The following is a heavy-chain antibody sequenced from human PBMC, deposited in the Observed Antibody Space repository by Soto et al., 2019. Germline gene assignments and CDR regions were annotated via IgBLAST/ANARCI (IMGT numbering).Heavy chain of an antibody. Sequence: SETLSLTCAVSGGSISSSNWWSWVRQPPGKGLEWIGEIYHSGSTNYNPSLKSRVTISVDKSKNQFSLKLSSVTAADTAVYYCARDLGYCSGGSCYPPRFDYWGQGTLVTVS. CDR1: GGSISSSNW. D-gene: IGHD2-15*01. V-gene: IGHV4-4*02. J-gene: IGHJ4*02. CDR2: IYHSGST. CDR3: ARDLGYCSGGSCYPPRFDY.